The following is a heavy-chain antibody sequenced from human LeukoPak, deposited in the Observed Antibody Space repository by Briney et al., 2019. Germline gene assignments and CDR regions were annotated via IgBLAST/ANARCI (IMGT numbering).Heavy chain of an antibody. CDR1: GYTFTSYA. Sequence: ASVKVSCKASGYTFTSYAMNWVRQAPGQGLEWMGWINPNSGGTNYAQKFQGRVTMTRDTSISTAYMELSRLRSDDTAVYYCARDGYSSGWYTGLAYYYYYYMDVWGKGTTVTISS. CDR3: ARDGYSSGWYTGLAYYYYYYMDV. J-gene: IGHJ6*03. V-gene: IGHV1-2*02. D-gene: IGHD6-19*01. CDR2: INPNSGGT.